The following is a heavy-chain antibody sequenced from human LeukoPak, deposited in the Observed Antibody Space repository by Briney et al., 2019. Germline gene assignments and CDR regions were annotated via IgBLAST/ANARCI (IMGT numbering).Heavy chain of an antibody. CDR3: AKGYSSSWAYYFDY. J-gene: IGHJ4*02. V-gene: IGHV3-23*01. D-gene: IGHD6-13*01. CDR2: ISGGGGST. Sequence: GGSLRLSCAASGFTFTSYSMSWVRQAPGKGLEWVSTISGGGGSTSYADSVKGRFTISRDNSKITLYLQMNSLGADDTAVYYCAKGYSSSWAYYFDYWGQGTLVTVSS. CDR1: GFTFTSYS.